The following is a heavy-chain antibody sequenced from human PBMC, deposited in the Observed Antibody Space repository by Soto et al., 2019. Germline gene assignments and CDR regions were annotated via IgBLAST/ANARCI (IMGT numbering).Heavy chain of an antibody. D-gene: IGHD3-10*01. CDR3: ARDRMVRGVPFPPPYYYYGMDV. J-gene: IGHJ6*02. CDR1: GGTFSSYA. V-gene: IGHV1-69*13. CDR2: IIPIFGTA. Sequence: GASVKVSCKASGGTFSSYAISWVRQAPGQGLEWMGGIIPIFGTANYAQKFQGRVTITADESTSTAYMELSSLRSEDTAVYYCARDRMVRGVPFPPPYYYYGMDVWGQGTTVTV.